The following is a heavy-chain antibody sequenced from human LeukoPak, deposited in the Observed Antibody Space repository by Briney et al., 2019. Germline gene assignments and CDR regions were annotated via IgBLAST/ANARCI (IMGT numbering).Heavy chain of an antibody. V-gene: IGHV5-51*01. CDR2: IYPGDSDT. CDR3: ARHRGSSSWYSRYYYGMDV. J-gene: IGHJ6*02. D-gene: IGHD6-13*01. CDR1: GYRFTSYW. Sequence: GESLKISCKGSGYRFTSYWIGWVRQMPGKGLGWMGIIYPGDSDTIYSPSFQGQVTISADKSTSTANLQWSSLKASDTTMYYCARHRGSSSWYSRYYYGMDVWGQGTTVTVSS.